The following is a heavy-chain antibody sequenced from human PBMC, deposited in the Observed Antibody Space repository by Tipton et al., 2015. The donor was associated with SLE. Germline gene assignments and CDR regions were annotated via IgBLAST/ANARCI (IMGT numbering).Heavy chain of an antibody. Sequence: TLSLTCTVSSGSINNDNYFWGWIRHLPGTGLEWLGYIHSGGNAYYNPSLKSRATLSVDKSTNQFSLKLTSVTAADTAVYYCVRLGLPATKADYWGPGTLVTVSS. V-gene: IGHV4-30-4*01. CDR3: VRLGLPATKADY. CDR2: IHSGGNA. D-gene: IGHD5-24*01. J-gene: IGHJ4*02. CDR1: SGSINNDNYF.